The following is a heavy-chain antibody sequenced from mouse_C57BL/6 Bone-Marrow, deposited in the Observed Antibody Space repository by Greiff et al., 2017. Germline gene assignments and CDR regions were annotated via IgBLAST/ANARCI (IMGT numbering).Heavy chain of an antibody. CDR1: GYTFTSYG. J-gene: IGHJ2*01. V-gene: IGHV1-81*01. D-gene: IGHD1-1*01. CDR2: IYPRSGNT. CDR3: ARSKVIGYFDY. Sequence: VQLQQSGAELARPGASVKLSCKASGYTFTSYGISWVKQRTGQGLEWIGEIYPRSGNTYYNEKFKGKATLTADKSSSTAYMELRSLTSEYSAVYFCARSKVIGYFDYWGQGTTLTVSS.